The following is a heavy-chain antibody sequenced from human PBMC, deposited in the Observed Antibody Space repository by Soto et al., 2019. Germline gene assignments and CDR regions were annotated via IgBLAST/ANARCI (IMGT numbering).Heavy chain of an antibody. CDR3: ARDSTPHYDSSGYSGYFDY. V-gene: IGHV4-61*01. J-gene: IGHJ4*02. D-gene: IGHD3-22*01. CDR2: FYYSGST. Sequence: SETLSLTCTVSGGSVSGGSYFWSWVRQPPGKGLEWIGYFYYSGSTKYNPSLKSRVTILEDTSKNQFSLKLNSVTAADTAVYYCARDSTPHYDSSGYSGYFDYWGQGTLVTVSS. CDR1: GGSVSGGSYF.